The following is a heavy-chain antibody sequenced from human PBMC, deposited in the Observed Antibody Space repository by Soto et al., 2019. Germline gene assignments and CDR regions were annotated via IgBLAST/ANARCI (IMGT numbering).Heavy chain of an antibody. CDR1: GYTFTGYY. CDR3: ARATEYSSSFDP. Sequence: GASVKVSCKASGYTFTGYYMHWVRQAPGQGLEWMGWINPNSGGTNYAQKFQGRVTMTRDTSISTAYMELSRLRSDDTAVYYCARATEYSSSFDPWRQGTLVTVSS. J-gene: IGHJ5*02. CDR2: INPNSGGT. V-gene: IGHV1-2*02. D-gene: IGHD6-6*01.